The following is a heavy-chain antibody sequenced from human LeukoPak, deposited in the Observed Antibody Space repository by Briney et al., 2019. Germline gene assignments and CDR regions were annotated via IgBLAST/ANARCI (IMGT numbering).Heavy chain of an antibody. V-gene: IGHV3-23*01. Sequence: GGSLRLSCAASGFTFSSYAMSWVRQAPAKGLEWVSSHDNGCGVTYYADSVKGRFTISRENSKNTLPLQMDSLRAEDTAVYYCAKCGSGWSHFDYSGQGTLVTVSS. CDR2: HDNGCGVT. J-gene: IGHJ4*02. CDR1: GFTFSSYA. D-gene: IGHD6-19*01. CDR3: AKCGSGWSHFDY.